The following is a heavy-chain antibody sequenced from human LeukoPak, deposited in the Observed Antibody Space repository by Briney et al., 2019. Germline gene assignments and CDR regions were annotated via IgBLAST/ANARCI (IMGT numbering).Heavy chain of an antibody. CDR1: GFTFSSYG. J-gene: IGHJ4*02. CDR3: ARDHLEDYFDY. CDR2: IKQDGSEK. Sequence: PGGSLRLSCAASGFTFSSYGMHWVRQAPGKGLEWVANIKQDGSEKYYVDSVKGRFTISRDNAKNSLYLQMNSLRAEDTAVYYCARDHLEDYFDYWGQGTLVTVSS. D-gene: IGHD5-24*01. V-gene: IGHV3-7*01.